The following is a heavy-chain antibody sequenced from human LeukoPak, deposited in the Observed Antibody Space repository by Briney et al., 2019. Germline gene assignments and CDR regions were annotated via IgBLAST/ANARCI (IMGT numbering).Heavy chain of an antibody. CDR1: GFTFSSYG. V-gene: IGHV3-30*19. D-gene: IGHD3-22*01. CDR2: IHHDGSNK. Sequence: PGGSLRLSCAASGFTFSSYGMHWVRQAPGKGLDWVALIHHDGSNKYYADSVRGRFTISRDNSKNTLYLQMNSLRAEDTAVYYCARLNYYDSSGYYDYWGQGTLVTASS. CDR3: ARLNYYDSSGYYDY. J-gene: IGHJ4*02.